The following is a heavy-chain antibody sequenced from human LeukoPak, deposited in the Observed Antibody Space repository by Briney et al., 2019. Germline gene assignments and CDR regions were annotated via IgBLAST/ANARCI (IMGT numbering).Heavy chain of an antibody. Sequence: ASVKVSCKASGYTFTGYYMHWVRQAPGQGLEWMGWINPNSGGTNYAQKFQGRVTMTRDTSISTAYMELSRLRSDDTAVYYCARGRCSGGSCYPGLVDYWGQGTLVSVSS. CDR1: GYTFTGYY. J-gene: IGHJ4*02. V-gene: IGHV1-2*02. CDR3: ARGRCSGGSCYPGLVDY. D-gene: IGHD2-15*01. CDR2: INPNSGGT.